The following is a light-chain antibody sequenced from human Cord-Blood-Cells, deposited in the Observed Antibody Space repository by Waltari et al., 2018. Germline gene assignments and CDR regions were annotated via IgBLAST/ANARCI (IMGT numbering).Light chain of an antibody. CDR3: SSYTSSSTYV. CDR2: DVS. J-gene: IGLJ1*01. V-gene: IGLV2-14*01. Sequence: QSALTQPASVSGSPGPSITISCTGTSSDVGGYHYVSWYQQHPGKAPKLMIYDVSQRPSGVSNRFSGSKSGNTASLTISGLQAEDEADYYCSSYTSSSTYVFGTGTKVTVL. CDR1: SSDVGGYHY.